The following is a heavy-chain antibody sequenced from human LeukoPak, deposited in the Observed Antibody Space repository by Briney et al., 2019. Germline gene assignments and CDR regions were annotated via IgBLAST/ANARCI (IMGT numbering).Heavy chain of an antibody. V-gene: IGHV3-53*04. Sequence: PGGSLRLSCAASGFNVSSNYMSWVDQAPGKGLEWVSVLYSVGGTYYADSVQGRFTISRHNSRNTLYLQLNSLRPEDTAVYYCARGAYGGPFDCWGQGTLVTVSS. D-gene: IGHD4/OR15-4a*01. CDR1: GFNVSSNY. J-gene: IGHJ4*02. CDR2: LYSVGGT. CDR3: ARGAYGGPFDC.